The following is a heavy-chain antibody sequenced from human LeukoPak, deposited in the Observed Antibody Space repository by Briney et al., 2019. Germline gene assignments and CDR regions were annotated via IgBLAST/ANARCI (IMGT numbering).Heavy chain of an antibody. Sequence: GGSLRLSCAASGFTFRSHEMNWVRQAPGKGLEWVSYISRSGSTIYYADSVKGRFTISRDNAKNSLYLQMNSLRAEDTAVYYCARVSYISSWAFFDYWGQGTLVTVSS. V-gene: IGHV3-48*03. CDR3: ARVSYISSWAFFDY. J-gene: IGHJ4*02. CDR2: ISRSGSTI. D-gene: IGHD6-6*01. CDR1: GFTFRSHE.